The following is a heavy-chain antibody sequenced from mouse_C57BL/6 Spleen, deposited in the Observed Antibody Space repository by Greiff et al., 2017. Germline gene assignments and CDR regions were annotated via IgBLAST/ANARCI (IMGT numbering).Heavy chain of an antibody. Sequence: VQLQESGAELVKPGASVKISCKASGYAFSSYWMNWVKQRPGKGLEWIGQLYPGDGDTNYNGKFKGTATLTADKSSSTAYMQRSSLNSEDSAVYFCARSGDYGYYFDYWGQRTTLTVSS. CDR1: GYAFSSYW. CDR3: ARSGDYGYYFDY. CDR2: LYPGDGDT. V-gene: IGHV1-80*01. J-gene: IGHJ2*01. D-gene: IGHD1-2*01.